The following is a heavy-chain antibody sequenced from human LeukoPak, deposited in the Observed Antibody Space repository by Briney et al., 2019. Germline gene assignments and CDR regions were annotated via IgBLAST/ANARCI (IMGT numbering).Heavy chain of an antibody. J-gene: IGHJ6*02. CDR3: ARDLHYYAAMDV. CDR2: IGSDGKT. V-gene: IGHV3-23*01. CDR1: GFTFSAYA. D-gene: IGHD3-10*01. Sequence: PGGSLRLSCEASGFTFSAYAMTWVRQAPGKGLEWVSSIGSDGKTHYSESVKGRFAIPRDNSKSMLFLQLNSLRAEDTALYYCARDLHYYAAMDVWGQGTTVTVSS.